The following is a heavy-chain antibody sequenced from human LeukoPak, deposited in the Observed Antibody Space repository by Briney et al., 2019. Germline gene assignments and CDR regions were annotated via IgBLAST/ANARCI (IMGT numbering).Heavy chain of an antibody. CDR1: GDSINSYH. J-gene: IGHJ4*01. V-gene: IGHV4-4*07. CDR3: ARDDSSSDDSGCYHY. Sequence: PSETLSLTRTLSGDSINSYHWSGIRQPAGKGLEWIGRIHMSGSTNYNPSLRSRVAISMDNSKNQFSLKLKSVTAADTAVYYCARDDSSSDDSGCYHYWGQGTLVTISS. CDR2: IHMSGST. D-gene: IGHD3-22*01.